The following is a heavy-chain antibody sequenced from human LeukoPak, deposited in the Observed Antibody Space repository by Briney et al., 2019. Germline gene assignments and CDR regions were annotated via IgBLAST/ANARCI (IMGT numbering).Heavy chain of an antibody. D-gene: IGHD5-12*01. CDR3: ARDTTSHGSGYDFVY. Sequence: GGSLRLSCAASGFTFSSYGMHWGRQAPGKGLEWVAFIWYDGSNKHYADSVKSRFTISRDNSKNTLYLQMISLRAEATAVYYGARDTTSHGSGYDFVYWGQGTMVTVSS. CDR1: GFTFSSYG. V-gene: IGHV3-33*01. CDR2: IWYDGSNK. J-gene: IGHJ4*02.